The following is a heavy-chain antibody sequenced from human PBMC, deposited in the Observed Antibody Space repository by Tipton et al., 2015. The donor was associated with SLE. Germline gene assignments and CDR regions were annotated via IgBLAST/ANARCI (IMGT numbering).Heavy chain of an antibody. Sequence: QLVQSGAEVKKPGSSVKVSCKASGGTFSSYAISWVRQAPGQGLEWMGGIIPIFGTANYPQKFQGGVTITADESTSTAYMDRSSLRSEDPAVYYCASPGYSRGWDCWGQGTLVTVSS. D-gene: IGHD6-19*01. CDR1: GGTFSSYA. CDR3: ASPGYSRGWDC. V-gene: IGHV1-69*01. CDR2: IIPIFGTA. J-gene: IGHJ4*02.